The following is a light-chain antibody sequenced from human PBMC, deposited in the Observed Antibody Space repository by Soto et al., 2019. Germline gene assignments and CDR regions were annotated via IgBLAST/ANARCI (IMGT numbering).Light chain of an antibody. CDR3: QKYDSAPQT. CDR2: AAS. CDR1: QGIIDY. J-gene: IGKJ1*01. Sequence: DIQMTQSPSSLSASVGDRVTITCRASQGIIDYLAWYQQKPGKAPKLLIYAASTLQPGVPSRFSGSGAGTDFTLTISDLQPEDVATYFCQKYDSAPQTFGPGTKVEIK. V-gene: IGKV1-27*01.